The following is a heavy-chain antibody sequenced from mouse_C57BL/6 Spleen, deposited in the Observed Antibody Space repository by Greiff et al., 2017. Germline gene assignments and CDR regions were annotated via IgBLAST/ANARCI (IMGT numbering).Heavy chain of an antibody. CDR2: ISGGGGNT. J-gene: IGHJ2*01. V-gene: IGHV5-9*01. D-gene: IGHD1-3*01. Sequence: EVKLMESGGGLVKPGGSLKLSCAASGFTFSSYTMSWVRQTPEKRLEWVATISGGGGNTYYPDSVKGRFTISRDNAKNTLYLQMSSLRAEDTALXYCARHGSKGYYFDYWGQGTTLTVSS. CDR3: ARHGSKGYYFDY. CDR1: GFTFSSYT.